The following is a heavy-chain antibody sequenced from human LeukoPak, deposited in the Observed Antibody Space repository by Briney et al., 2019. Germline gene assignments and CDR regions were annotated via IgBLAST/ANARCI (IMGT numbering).Heavy chain of an antibody. J-gene: IGHJ5*02. CDR1: GGSISSSSYY. D-gene: IGHD2-21*02. Sequence: SETLSLTCTVSGGSISSSSYYWGWIRQPPGKGLEWIGSIYYSGSTYYNPSLKSRVTISVDTSKNQFSLKLSSVTAADTAVYYCARGRYGVTGFDPWGQGTLVTVSS. CDR2: IYYSGST. CDR3: ARGRYGVTGFDP. V-gene: IGHV4-39*01.